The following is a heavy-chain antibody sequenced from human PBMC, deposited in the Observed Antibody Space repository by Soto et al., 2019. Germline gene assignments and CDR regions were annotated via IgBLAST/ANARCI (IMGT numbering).Heavy chain of an antibody. CDR2: ISAYNGNT. Sequence: GASVKVSCKASGYTFTSYGISCVRQAPGQGLEWMGWISAYNGNTNYAQKLQGRVTMTTDTSTSTAYMELRSLRSDDTAVYYCARDSPGYYYDSSGYYVAPYYYGMDVWGQGTTVTVSS. V-gene: IGHV1-18*04. CDR1: GYTFTSYG. D-gene: IGHD3-22*01. J-gene: IGHJ6*02. CDR3: ARDSPGYYYDSSGYYVAPYYYGMDV.